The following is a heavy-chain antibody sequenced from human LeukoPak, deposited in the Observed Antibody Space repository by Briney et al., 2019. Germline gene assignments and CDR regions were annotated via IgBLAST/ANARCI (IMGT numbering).Heavy chain of an antibody. CDR2: IYYSGST. CDR3: PRVGGSNYDFWSGRYYYYYMDV. CDR1: GGSISSYY. D-gene: IGHD3-3*01. J-gene: IGHJ6*03. Sequence: SETLSLTCTVSGGSISSYYWSWIRQPPGKGLEWIGYIYYSGSTNYNPSLKSRVTISVDTSKNQFSLKLSSVTAADTAVYYCPRVGGSNYDFWSGRYYYYYMDVWGKGTTVTVSS. V-gene: IGHV4-59*01.